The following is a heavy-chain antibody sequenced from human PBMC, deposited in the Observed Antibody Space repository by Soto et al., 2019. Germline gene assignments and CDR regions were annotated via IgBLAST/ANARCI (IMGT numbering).Heavy chain of an antibody. V-gene: IGHV4-61*01. CDR2: IYYSGST. D-gene: IGHD3-22*01. CDR3: ARGTTYYYDSSGVAIDY. Sequence: SSETLSLTCTVSGGSVSSGSYYWSWIRQPPGKGLEWIGYIYYSGSTNYNPSLKSRVTISVDTSKNQFSLKLSSVTAADTAVYYCARGTTYYYDSSGVAIDYWGQGTLVTVSS. J-gene: IGHJ4*02. CDR1: GGSVSSGSYY.